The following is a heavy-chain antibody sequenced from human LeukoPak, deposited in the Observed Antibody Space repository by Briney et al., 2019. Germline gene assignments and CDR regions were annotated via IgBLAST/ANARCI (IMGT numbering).Heavy chain of an antibody. J-gene: IGHJ6*03. Sequence: SETLSLTCTVSGGSISSHYWSWIRQPPGKGLEWIGYIYYSGSTNYNPSLKSRVTISVDTSKNQFSLKLSSVTAADTAVYYCARDLHTYYDFWSGYYKDYYIDVWGKGTTVTVSS. V-gene: IGHV4-59*11. CDR2: IYYSGST. CDR3: ARDLHTYYDFWSGYYKDYYIDV. CDR1: GGSISSHY. D-gene: IGHD3-3*01.